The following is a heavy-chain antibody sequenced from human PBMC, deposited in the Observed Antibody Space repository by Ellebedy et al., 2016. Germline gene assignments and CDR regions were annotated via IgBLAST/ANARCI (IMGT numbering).Heavy chain of an antibody. Sequence: GESLKISCAASGFTFSSFAMSWVRQAPGKGLEWVSVIYAGGSTFYADSVKGRFTISRDNSKNTLYLQMNSLRAEDTAVYYCAKVLQKAVDYWGQGTLVTVSS. D-gene: IGHD5-24*01. V-gene: IGHV3-23*03. CDR3: AKVLQKAVDY. CDR1: GFTFSSFA. CDR2: IYAGGST. J-gene: IGHJ4*02.